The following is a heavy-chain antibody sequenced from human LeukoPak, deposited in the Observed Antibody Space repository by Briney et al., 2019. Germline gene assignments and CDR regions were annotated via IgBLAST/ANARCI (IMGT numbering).Heavy chain of an antibody. CDR3: ARAPRRGDRFDP. D-gene: IGHD3-10*01. Sequence: ASVKVSCKASGYTFTSYDINWVRQATGQGLDWMGWMNTNSGNTGYAQKFQGRVTMTRNTSISTAYMELSSLRTEDTAVYYCARAPRRGDRFDPWGQGTLVTVSS. CDR1: GYTFTSYD. J-gene: IGHJ5*02. V-gene: IGHV1-8*01. CDR2: MNTNSGNT.